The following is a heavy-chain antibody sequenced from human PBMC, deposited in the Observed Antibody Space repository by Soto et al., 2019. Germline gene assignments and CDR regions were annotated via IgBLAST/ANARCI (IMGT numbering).Heavy chain of an antibody. CDR2: VSGDNGHT. Sequence: QVQLVQSGAEVKKPGASLQVSCKASGYTFTTNGIRRVPQPPGQGVEWMGWVSGDNGHTNYAQSLQGRVTMTTDTSTNTAYMELRSLRSDDTAVYYCARDLGYCRSGTCYREWFDPWGQGTLVTVSS. D-gene: IGHD2-15*01. V-gene: IGHV1-18*01. CDR3: ARDLGYCRSGTCYREWFDP. J-gene: IGHJ5*02. CDR1: GYTFTTNG.